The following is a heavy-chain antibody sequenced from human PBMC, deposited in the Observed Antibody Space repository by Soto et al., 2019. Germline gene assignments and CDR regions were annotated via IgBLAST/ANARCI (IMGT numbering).Heavy chain of an antibody. D-gene: IGHD3-9*01. V-gene: IGHV3-23*01. CDR2: ISASGGST. CDR3: ANTYYDILTGYSC. Sequence: GGSLSLSCAASGFSFSSYAMRWVRQAPGKGREWVSAISASGGSTYYAVSVKGRFTISRDNSKNTLYLQMNSLRAEDTAVYYCANTYYDILTGYSCWGQGTLVTVSS. CDR1: GFSFSSYA. J-gene: IGHJ4*02.